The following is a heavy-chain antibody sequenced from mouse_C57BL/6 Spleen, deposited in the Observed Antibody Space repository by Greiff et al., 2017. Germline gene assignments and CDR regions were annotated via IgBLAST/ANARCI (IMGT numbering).Heavy chain of an antibody. CDR1: GYTFTDYY. CDR2: IYPGSGNT. V-gene: IGHV1-76*01. CDR3: ASYGSSPLDY. J-gene: IGHJ2*01. D-gene: IGHD1-1*01. Sequence: VQLQESGAELVRPGASVKLSCKASGYTFTDYYINWVKQRPGQGLEWIARIYPGSGNTYYNEKFKGKATLTAEKSSSTAYMQLSSLTSEDSAVYFCASYGSSPLDYWGQGTTLTVSS.